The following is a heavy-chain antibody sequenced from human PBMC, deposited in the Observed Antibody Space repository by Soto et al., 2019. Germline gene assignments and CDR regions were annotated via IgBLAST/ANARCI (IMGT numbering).Heavy chain of an antibody. CDR2: INPSGGST. V-gene: IGHV1-46*01. Sequence: ASVKVSCKASGYTFTSYYMHWVRQAPGQGLEWMGIINPSGGSTSYAQEFKGRVTMTRDTSTSTVYMELSSLRSEDTAVYYCARRGYSYGYPYFDYGGQGTLVTVSS. CDR3: ARRGYSYGYPYFDY. D-gene: IGHD5-18*01. CDR1: GYTFTSYY. J-gene: IGHJ4*02.